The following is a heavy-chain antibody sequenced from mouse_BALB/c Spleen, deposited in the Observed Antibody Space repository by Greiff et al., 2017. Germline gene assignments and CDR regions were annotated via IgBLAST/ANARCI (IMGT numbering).Heavy chain of an antibody. CDR2: IYPGGGYT. D-gene: IGHD1-1*01. CDR3: ARGYYYGSSYYAMDY. CDR1: GYTFTNYW. V-gene: IGHV1-63*02. Sequence: QVQLQQSGAELVRPGTSVKISCKASGYTFTNYWLGWVKQRPGHGLEWIGDIYPGGGYTNYNEKFKGKATLTADTSSSTAYMQLSSLTSEDSAVYFCARGYYYGSSYYAMDYWGQGTSVTVSS. J-gene: IGHJ4*01.